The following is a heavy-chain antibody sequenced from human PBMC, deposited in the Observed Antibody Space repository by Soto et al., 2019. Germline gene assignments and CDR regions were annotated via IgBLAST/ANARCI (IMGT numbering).Heavy chain of an antibody. Sequence: PGWSLRLSCAASGLDFSSEVMCWVRQAPGKGLEWVSSISGSGRTIYHADSMRGRFAISRDNSKNSLYLQLNNLRVDDTAVYYFAKVGHSYYYGMDVWGQGTTVTVS. CDR2: ISGSGRTI. D-gene: IGHD1-26*01. J-gene: IGHJ6*02. CDR1: GLDFSSEV. V-gene: IGHV3-23*01. CDR3: AKVGHSYYYGMDV.